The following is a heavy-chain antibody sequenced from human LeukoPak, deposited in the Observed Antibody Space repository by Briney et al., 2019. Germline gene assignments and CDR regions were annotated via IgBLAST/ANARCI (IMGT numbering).Heavy chain of an antibody. Sequence: GGSLRLSCAASGFTFSSYGMHWIRQAPGKGLEWVALITYDGSNKNYADSVKGRFTISRDNSKNTLYLQMNSLRVEDTAVYYCAKDPGRNFFYYFEYWGQGTLVTVSS. CDR3: AKDPGRNFFYYFEY. J-gene: IGHJ4*02. D-gene: IGHD1-26*01. CDR1: GFTFSSYG. CDR2: ITYDGSNK. V-gene: IGHV3-30*18.